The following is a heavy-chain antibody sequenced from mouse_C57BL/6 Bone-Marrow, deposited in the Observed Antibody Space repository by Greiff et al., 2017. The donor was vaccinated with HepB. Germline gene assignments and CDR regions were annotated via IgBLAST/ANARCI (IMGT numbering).Heavy chain of an antibody. J-gene: IGHJ4*01. V-gene: IGHV7-1*01. CDR3: ARGGYGSSYGDYAMDY. CDR1: GFTFSDFY. CDR2: SRNKANDYTT. D-gene: IGHD1-1*01. Sequence: DVMLVESGGGLVQSGRSLRLSCATSGFTFSDFYMEWVRQAPGKGLEWIAASRNKANDYTTEYSASVKGRFIVSRDTSQSILYLQMNALRAEDTAIYYCARGGYGSSYGDYAMDYWGQGTSVTVSS.